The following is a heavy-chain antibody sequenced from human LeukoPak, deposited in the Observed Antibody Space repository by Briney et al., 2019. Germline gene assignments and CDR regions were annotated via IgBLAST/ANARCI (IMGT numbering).Heavy chain of an antibody. CDR1: GYTFTSYA. CDR2: IIPIFGTA. CDR3: ARDPGNCSGGSCYNNWFDP. J-gene: IGHJ5*02. Sequence: GASVKVSCKASGYTFTSYAMHWVRQAPGQRLEWMGGIIPIFGTANYAQKFQGRVTITADESTSTAYMELSSLRSEDTAVYYCARDPGNCSGGSCYNNWFDPWGQGTLVTVSS. D-gene: IGHD2-15*01. V-gene: IGHV1-69*13.